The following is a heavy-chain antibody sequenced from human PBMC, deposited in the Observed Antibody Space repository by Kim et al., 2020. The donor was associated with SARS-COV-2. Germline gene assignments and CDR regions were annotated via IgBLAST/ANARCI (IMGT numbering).Heavy chain of an antibody. CDR1: GGSFSGYY. J-gene: IGHJ5*02. Sequence: SETLSLTCAVYGGSFSGYYWSWIRQPPGQGLEWIGEINHSGSTNYNPSFKSRVTISVDTSKNQFSLKLSSVTAADTAVYYCARAGPHYGGNLNRKKNWFAPLGQGALRTLSS. CDR3: ARAGPHYGGNLNRKKNWFAP. V-gene: IGHV4-34*01. CDR2: INHSGST. D-gene: IGHD2-15*01.